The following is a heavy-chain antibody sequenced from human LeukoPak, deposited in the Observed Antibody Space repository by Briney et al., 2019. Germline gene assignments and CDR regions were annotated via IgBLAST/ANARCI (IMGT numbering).Heavy chain of an antibody. Sequence: QPGGSLRLSCAASRFTFSSYWMHWVRQAPGKGLVWVSRISSDGTSTSYADSVKGRFTISRDNAKNTLYLQMNSLRAEDTAVYYCARDYYDSSGYYDYWGQGTLVTVSS. CDR3: ARDYYDSSGYYDY. D-gene: IGHD3-22*01. V-gene: IGHV3-74*01. J-gene: IGHJ4*02. CDR1: RFTFSSYW. CDR2: ISSDGTST.